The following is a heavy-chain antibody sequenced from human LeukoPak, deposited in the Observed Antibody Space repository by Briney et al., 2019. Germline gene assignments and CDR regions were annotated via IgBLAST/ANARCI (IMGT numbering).Heavy chain of an antibody. CDR3: ATDPQGTNGNY. J-gene: IGHJ4*02. CDR1: GGTFSSYA. CDR2: FDPEDGET. D-gene: IGHD2-8*01. Sequence: ASVKVSCKASGGTFSSYAISWVRQAPGKGLEWMGGFDPEDGETIYAQKFQGRVTMTEDTSTDTAYMELSSLRSEDTAVYYCATDPQGTNGNYWGQGTLVTVSS. V-gene: IGHV1-24*01.